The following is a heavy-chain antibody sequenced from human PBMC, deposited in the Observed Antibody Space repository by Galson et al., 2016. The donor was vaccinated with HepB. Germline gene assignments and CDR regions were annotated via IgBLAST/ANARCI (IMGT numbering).Heavy chain of an antibody. J-gene: IGHJ3*02. D-gene: IGHD3-16*01. CDR3: ASRLVGDPFDI. CDR2: FYYSGST. Sequence: SETLSLTCTVSGDSISSSSYYWGWIRQPPGKGLEWIGSFYYSGSTYYNPSLKSRVTISVDTSKNQFSLKLNSVTAADTAVYYCASRLVGDPFDIWGQGTMVIVSS. CDR1: GDSISSSSYY. V-gene: IGHV4-39*01.